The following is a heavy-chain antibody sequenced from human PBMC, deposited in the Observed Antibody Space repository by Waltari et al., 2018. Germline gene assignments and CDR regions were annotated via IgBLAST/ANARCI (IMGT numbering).Heavy chain of an antibody. CDR3: ASYRRDGYNYRDY. V-gene: IGHV4-39*01. Sequence: QLQLQESGPGLVKPSETLSLTCTVSGGSISSSSYYWGWIRQPPGKGLEWIGSIYYSGSTYYNPALKSRVTISVDTSKNQFALKPSSVTAADTAVYYCASYRRDGYNYRDYWGQGTLVTVSS. CDR1: GGSISSSSYY. D-gene: IGHD5-12*01. J-gene: IGHJ4*02. CDR2: IYYSGST.